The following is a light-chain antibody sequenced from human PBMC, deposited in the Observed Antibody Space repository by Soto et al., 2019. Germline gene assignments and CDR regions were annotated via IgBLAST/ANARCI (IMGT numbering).Light chain of an antibody. CDR1: SSNIGAGYD. CDR3: QSYDSSLSGVV. CDR2: GNS. J-gene: IGLJ2*01. V-gene: IGLV1-40*01. Sequence: QSVLTQPPSVSGAPGQRVTISCTGSSSNIGAGYDVHWYQEVPGTAPKLLIHGNSNRPSGVPDRFSGSKSGTSASLAITGLRAEDEADYYCQSYDSSLSGVVFGGGTKLTVL.